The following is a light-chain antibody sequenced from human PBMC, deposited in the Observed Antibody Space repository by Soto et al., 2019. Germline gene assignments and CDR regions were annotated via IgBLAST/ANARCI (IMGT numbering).Light chain of an antibody. J-gene: IGKJ4*01. V-gene: IGKV3-15*01. Sequence: EVVMTQSPATLSVSPGERATLSCRARRGIGSTLAWYQQKPGQTPRLLIYDTSTRATGVPGRFIGSRSGTEFTLTHTSLQSEDFAIYYYQHYVTWPLAFGGGTRVENK. CDR3: QHYVTWPLA. CDR1: RGIGST. CDR2: DTS.